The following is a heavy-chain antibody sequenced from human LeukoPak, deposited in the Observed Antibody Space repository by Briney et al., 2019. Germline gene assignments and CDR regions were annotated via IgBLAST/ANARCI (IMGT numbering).Heavy chain of an antibody. D-gene: IGHD3-22*01. CDR1: RGTFSSYA. V-gene: IGHV1-69*04. Sequence: SVKVSRQSSRGTFSSYAIRWVRPARCQELEWMGSIIPILGIANYAQKFQGRVTSTADKSTSTAYMELSSLRSEDTAVYYCARASGGSSGYYPPPFDYWGQGTLVTVSS. CDR2: IIPILGIA. CDR3: ARASGGSSGYYPPPFDY. J-gene: IGHJ4*02.